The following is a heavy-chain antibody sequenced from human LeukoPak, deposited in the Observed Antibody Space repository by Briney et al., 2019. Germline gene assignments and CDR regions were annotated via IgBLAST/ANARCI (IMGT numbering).Heavy chain of an antibody. CDR3: ARETDFSGYPGDY. J-gene: IGHJ4*02. CDR2: ISYEGSNR. CDR1: GFIFGNYA. D-gene: IGHD5-12*01. V-gene: IGHV3-30-3*01. Sequence: PGGSLRLSFVGSGFIFGNYAMHWVRQAPGKGLEWVAIISYEGSNRYYGDSVKGRFTISRDNSKDTLYLQMNSLRSEDTAVYYCARETDFSGYPGDYWGQGTLVTVSS.